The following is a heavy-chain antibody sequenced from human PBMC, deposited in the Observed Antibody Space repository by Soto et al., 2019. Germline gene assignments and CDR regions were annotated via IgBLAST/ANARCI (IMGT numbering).Heavy chain of an antibody. CDR1: GGSISSSSYY. V-gene: IGHV4-39*01. J-gene: IGHJ3*02. CDR3: ASPLIAVAGLGSAFDI. Sequence: SETLSLTCTVSGGSISSSSYYWGWIRQPPGKGLEWIGSIYYSGSTYYNPSLKSRVTISVDTSKNQFSLKLSSVTAADTAVYYCASPLIAVAGLGSAFDIWGQGTMVTVSS. D-gene: IGHD6-19*01. CDR2: IYYSGST.